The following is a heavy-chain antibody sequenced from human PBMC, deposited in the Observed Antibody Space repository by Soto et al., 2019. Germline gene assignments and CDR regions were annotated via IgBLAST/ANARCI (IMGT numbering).Heavy chain of an antibody. CDR2: MNPNSGNT. CDR3: ACSSSLHYYYYGMDV. CDR1: GYTFTSYD. Sequence: ASVKVSCKASGYTFTSYDINWLRQATGQGLEWMGWMNPNSGNTGYAQKFQGRVTMTRNTSISTAYMELSSLRSEDTAVYYCACSSSLHYYYYGMDVWGQGTTVTVSS. D-gene: IGHD6-13*01. J-gene: IGHJ6*02. V-gene: IGHV1-8*01.